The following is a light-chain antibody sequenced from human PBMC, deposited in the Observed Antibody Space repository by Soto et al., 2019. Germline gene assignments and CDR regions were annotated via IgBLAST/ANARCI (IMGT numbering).Light chain of an antibody. J-gene: IGKJ1*01. CDR2: ESS. CDR3: QHYVTSLTT. Sequence: EIVLTQSPGTLSLSPGERATLSCRASQSVSSSYLDWYQQKPGQAPRLLIYESSNRATGIAARFSGSGSGTDFTLTISRLEPEDFAVYYCQHYVTSLTTFGQGTKVDIK. CDR1: QSVSSSY. V-gene: IGKV3-20*01.